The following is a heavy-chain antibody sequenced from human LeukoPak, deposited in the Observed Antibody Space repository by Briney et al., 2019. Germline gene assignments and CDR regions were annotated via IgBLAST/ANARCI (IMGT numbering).Heavy chain of an antibody. CDR2: INHSGST. CDR3: ARNPYYYDSSATWAFDI. V-gene: IGHV4-34*01. Sequence: SETLSLTCAVYGGSFGGYYWSWIRQPPGKGLEWIGEINHSGSTNYNPSLKSRVTISVDTSKNQFSLKLSSVTAADTAVYYCARNPYYYDSSATWAFDIWGQGTMVTVSS. D-gene: IGHD3-22*01. J-gene: IGHJ3*02. CDR1: GGSFGGYY.